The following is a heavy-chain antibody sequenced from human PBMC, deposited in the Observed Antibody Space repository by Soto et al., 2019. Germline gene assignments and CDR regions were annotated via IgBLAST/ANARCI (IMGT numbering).Heavy chain of an antibody. V-gene: IGHV1-69*06. J-gene: IGHJ6*02. CDR1: GGTFSSYA. CDR3: ARDEATPPLYYYYGMDV. D-gene: IGHD2-15*01. CDR2: IIPIFGTA. Sequence: QVQLVQSGAEVKKPGSSVKVSCKASGGTFSSYAISWVRQAPGQGLEWMGGIIPIFGTANYAQKFPGRVTITADKSTSTAYMELSSLRSEDTAVYYCARDEATPPLYYYYGMDVWGQGTTVTVSS.